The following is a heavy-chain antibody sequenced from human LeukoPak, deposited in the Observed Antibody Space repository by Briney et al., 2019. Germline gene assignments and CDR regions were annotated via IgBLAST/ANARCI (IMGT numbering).Heavy chain of an antibody. V-gene: IGHV3-21*01. J-gene: IGHJ3*02. Sequence: GGSLRLSCAASGFTFSSYSMNWVRQAPGKGLEWVSSISSSSSYIYYADSVKGRFTISRDNAKNSLYLQMNSPRAEDTAVYYCARARIAAAGMAFDIWGQGTMVTVSS. D-gene: IGHD6-13*01. CDR2: ISSSSSYI. CDR1: GFTFSSYS. CDR3: ARARIAAAGMAFDI.